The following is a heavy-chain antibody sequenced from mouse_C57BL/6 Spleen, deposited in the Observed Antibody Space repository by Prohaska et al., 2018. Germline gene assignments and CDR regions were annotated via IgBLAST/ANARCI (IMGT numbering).Heavy chain of an antibody. D-gene: IGHD4-1*01. CDR3: ARDSNWDGPYDY. CDR2: IYPGSGNT. Sequence: QVQLQQSGPELVKPGASVKISCKASGYSFTSYYIHWVKQRPGQGLEWIGWIYPGSGNTKYNEKCKGKATLTADTSSSTAYMQLSSLTSEDSAVYYCARDSNWDGPYDYWGQGTTLTVSS. J-gene: IGHJ2*01. V-gene: IGHV1-66*01. CDR1: GYSFTSYY.